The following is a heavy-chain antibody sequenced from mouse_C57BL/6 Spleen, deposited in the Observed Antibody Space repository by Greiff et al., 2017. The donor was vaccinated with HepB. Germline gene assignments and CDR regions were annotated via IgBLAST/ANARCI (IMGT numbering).Heavy chain of an antibody. CDR1: GYTFTDYY. D-gene: IGHD6-1*01. CDR3: SSSASAWFAY. CDR2: INPNNGGT. V-gene: IGHV1-26*01. J-gene: IGHJ3*01. Sequence: VQLQQSGPELVKPGASVKISCKASGYTFTDYYMKWVKQSHGKSLEWIGDINPNNGGTSYNQKFKGKATLTVDKSSIPAYMEIRSLTSEDSAVYYCSSSASAWFAYWGQGTLVTVSA.